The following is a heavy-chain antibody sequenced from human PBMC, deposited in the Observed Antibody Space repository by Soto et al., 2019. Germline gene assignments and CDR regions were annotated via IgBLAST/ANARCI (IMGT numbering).Heavy chain of an antibody. V-gene: IGHV1-69*13. J-gene: IGHJ4*02. CDR1: GGTFSSYA. CDR3: ASYGSGSHRDYDY. Sequence: SVKVSCKASGGTFSSYAISWVRQAPGQGLEWMGGIIPIFGTANYAQKFQGRVTITADESTSTAYMELSSLRSEDTAVYYCASYGSGSHRDYDYWGQGTLVTGSS. D-gene: IGHD3-10*01. CDR2: IIPIFGTA.